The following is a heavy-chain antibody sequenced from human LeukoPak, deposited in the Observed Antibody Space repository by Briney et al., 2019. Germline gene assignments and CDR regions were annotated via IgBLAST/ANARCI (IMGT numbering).Heavy chain of an antibody. V-gene: IGHV1-3*01. CDR1: GYTFTSYA. D-gene: IGHD2-2*01. Sequence: ASVKVSCKASGYTFTSYAMHWVRQAPGQRLEWMGWINAGNGNTKYSQKFQGRVTITRDTSASTAYMELSSLRSEDTAVYYCARLVVPAAPGYYYSMDVWGKGTTVTVSS. CDR2: INAGNGNT. J-gene: IGHJ6*04. CDR3: ARLVVPAAPGYYYSMDV.